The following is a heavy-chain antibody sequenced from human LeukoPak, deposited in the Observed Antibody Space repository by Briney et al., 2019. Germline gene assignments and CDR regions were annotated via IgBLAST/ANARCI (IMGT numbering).Heavy chain of an antibody. D-gene: IGHD3-3*01. CDR2: ISWNSGSI. CDR3: ARDQIHYDFWSGYFNAYYGMDV. CDR1: GFTFDDYA. V-gene: IGHV3-9*01. J-gene: IGHJ6*02. Sequence: PGGSLRLSCAASGFTFDDYAMHWVRQAPGKGLEWVSGISWNSGSIGYADSVKGRFTISRDNAKNSLYLQMNSLRAEDTAVYYCARDQIHYDFWSGYFNAYYGMDVWGQGTTVTVSS.